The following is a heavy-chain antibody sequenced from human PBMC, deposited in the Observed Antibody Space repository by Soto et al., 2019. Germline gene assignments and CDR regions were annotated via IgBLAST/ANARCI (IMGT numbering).Heavy chain of an antibody. CDR2: IYYSGST. CDR1: GGSISSGGYY. CDR3: ARDRASAAYYYYGMDV. Sequence: QVQLQESGPGLVKPSQTLSLTCTVSGGSISSGGYYWSWIRQHPGKGLEWIGYIYYSGSTYYNPSLKSRVTISVDTSKNQFSLKLSSVTAADTVVYYCARDRASAAYYYYGMDVWGQGTTVTVSS. J-gene: IGHJ6*02. D-gene: IGHD2-15*01. V-gene: IGHV4-31*03.